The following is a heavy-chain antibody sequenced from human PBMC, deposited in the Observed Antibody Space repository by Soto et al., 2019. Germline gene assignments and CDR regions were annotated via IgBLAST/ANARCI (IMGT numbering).Heavy chain of an antibody. Sequence: ASVKVSCKASGYTFTSYAMHRVRQAPGQRLEWMGWINAGNGNTKYSQKFQGRVTITRDTSASTAYMELSSLRSEDTAVYYCARELRQLWFGYWGQGTLVTVSS. CDR1: GYTFTSYA. CDR2: INAGNGNT. CDR3: ARELRQLWFGY. D-gene: IGHD5-18*01. J-gene: IGHJ4*02. V-gene: IGHV1-3*01.